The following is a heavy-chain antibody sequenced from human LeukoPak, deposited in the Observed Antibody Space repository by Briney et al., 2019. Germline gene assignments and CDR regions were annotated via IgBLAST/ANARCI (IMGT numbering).Heavy chain of an antibody. J-gene: IGHJ4*02. Sequence: GGSLRLSCAASGFSVSTDHMSWVRQAPGKGLEWVSVIYNDGSTYYADTVKGRFTISRDNSKNTVDLLVNSLRAEDTAVYYCSTLDYGDSDYCGQGTLVTVSS. CDR3: STLDYGDSDY. V-gene: IGHV3-53*01. CDR2: IYNDGST. CDR1: GFSVSTDH. D-gene: IGHD4-17*01.